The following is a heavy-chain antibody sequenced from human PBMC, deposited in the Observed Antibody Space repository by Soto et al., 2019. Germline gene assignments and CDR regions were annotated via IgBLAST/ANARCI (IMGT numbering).Heavy chain of an antibody. Sequence: QVQLVQSGAEVKKPGSSVKVSCEASGGTFSGHAISWVRQAPGQGPEWMGGLIPLFGTTQHAQNFQDRLRITADRSTSTAYMELTSLRFEDTAIYSCARGPSWGYGFDSGGQGTLVTVSS. CDR2: LIPLFGTT. CDR3: ARGPSWGYGFDS. D-gene: IGHD3-16*01. V-gene: IGHV1-69*06. J-gene: IGHJ4*02. CDR1: GGTFSGHA.